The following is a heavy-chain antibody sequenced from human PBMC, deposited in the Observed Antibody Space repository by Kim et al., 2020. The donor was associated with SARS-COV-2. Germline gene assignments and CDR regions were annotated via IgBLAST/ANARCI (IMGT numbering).Heavy chain of an antibody. D-gene: IGHD3-22*01. CDR1: GGSISSSSYY. CDR3: ARTGQASYYYDSSGYYSFWFDP. J-gene: IGHJ5*02. CDR2: IYYSGST. Sequence: SETLSLTCTVSGGSISSSSYYWGWIRQPPGKGLEWIGSIYYSGSTYYNPSLKSRVTISVDTSKNQFSLKLSSVTAADTAVYYCARTGQASYYYDSSGYYSFWFDPWGQGTLVTVSS. V-gene: IGHV4-39*01.